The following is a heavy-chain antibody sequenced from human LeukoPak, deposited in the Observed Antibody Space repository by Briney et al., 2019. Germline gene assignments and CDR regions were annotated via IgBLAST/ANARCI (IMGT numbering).Heavy chain of an antibody. V-gene: IGHV3-20*04. CDR2: INWNGGST. D-gene: IGHD6-19*01. J-gene: IGHJ6*03. CDR1: GFTFDDYG. CDR3: ARALGIAVADYYYYMDV. Sequence: PGGSLRLSCAASGFTFDDYGMSWVRQAPGKGLEWDSGINWNGGSTGYADSVKGRFTIYRDNARTSLYLQMNSLRAEDTALYYCARALGIAVADYYYYMDVWGKGTTVTVSS.